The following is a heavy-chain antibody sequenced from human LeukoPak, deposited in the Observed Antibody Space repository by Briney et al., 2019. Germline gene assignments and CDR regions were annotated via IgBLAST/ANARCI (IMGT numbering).Heavy chain of an antibody. V-gene: IGHV3-21*01. D-gene: IGHD2-21*02. CDR2: ISGSSRHI. J-gene: IGHJ1*01. CDR3: ARGYCGGDCYGD. Sequence: GGSLRLSCAASGFTFSDYTMNWVRQAPGKGLDYVSSISGSSRHIYYADSVKGRFTISRDNTKSSLYLQMNSLRVEDMAVYYCARGYCGGDCYGDWGQGTLVTVSS. CDR1: GFTFSDYT.